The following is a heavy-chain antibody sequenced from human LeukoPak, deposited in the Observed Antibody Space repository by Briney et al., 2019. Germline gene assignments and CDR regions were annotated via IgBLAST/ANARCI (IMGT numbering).Heavy chain of an antibody. V-gene: IGHV4-61*08. J-gene: IGHJ4*02. CDR3: ARANFRYYFDY. Sequence: PSQTLSLTCAVSGGSISSGGYSWSWIRQPPGKGLEWIGYIYYSGSTNYNPSLKSRVTISVDTSKNQFSLKLSSVTAADTAVYYCARANFRYYFDYWGQGTLVTVSS. CDR1: GGSISSGGYS. CDR2: IYYSGST.